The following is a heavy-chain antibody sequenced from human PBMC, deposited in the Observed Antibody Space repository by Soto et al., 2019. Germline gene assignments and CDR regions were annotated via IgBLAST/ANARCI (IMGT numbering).Heavy chain of an antibody. D-gene: IGHD2-21*02. CDR3: ARHPGVAGGRHYCGGDCTFDY. J-gene: IGHJ4*02. V-gene: IGHV1-18*01. CDR1: GYTFTSYG. CDR2: ISAYNGNT. Sequence: ASVKVSCKASGYTFTSYGISWVRQAPGQGLEWMGWISAYNGNTNYAQKLQGRVTMTTDTSTSTAYMELRSLRSDDTAVYYCARHPGVAGGRHYCGGDCTFDYWGQGTLVTVSS.